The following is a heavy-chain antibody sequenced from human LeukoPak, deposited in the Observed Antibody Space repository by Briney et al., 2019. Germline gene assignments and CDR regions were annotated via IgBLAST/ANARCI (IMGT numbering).Heavy chain of an antibody. CDR2: INPNSGGT. J-gene: IGHJ4*02. Sequence: ASVKVSCKASGYTFTGYYMHWVRQAPGQGLEWMGWINPNSGGTSYAQKFQGRVTMTRDTSISTAYMELSRLRSDDTAVYYCARVLVVPAADYFDYWGQGTLVTVSS. CDR3: ARVLVVPAADYFDY. V-gene: IGHV1-2*02. D-gene: IGHD2-2*01. CDR1: GYTFTGYY.